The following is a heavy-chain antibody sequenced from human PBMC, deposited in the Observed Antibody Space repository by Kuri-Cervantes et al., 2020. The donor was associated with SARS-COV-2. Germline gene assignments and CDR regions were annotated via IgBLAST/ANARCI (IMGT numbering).Heavy chain of an antibody. V-gene: IGHV2-5*02. J-gene: IGHJ6*02. CDR2: IYWDDDK. CDR1: GFSLSTSGVG. CDR3: AHTVVTVLGAYYYYYGMDV. D-gene: IGHD2-21*02. Sequence: SGPTLVKPTETLTLTCTFSGFSLSTSGVGVGWIRQPPGKALEWLALIYWDDDKRYSPSLKSRLTITKDTSKNQVVLTMTNMDPVDTATYYCAHTVVTVLGAYYYYYGMDVWGQGTTVTVSS.